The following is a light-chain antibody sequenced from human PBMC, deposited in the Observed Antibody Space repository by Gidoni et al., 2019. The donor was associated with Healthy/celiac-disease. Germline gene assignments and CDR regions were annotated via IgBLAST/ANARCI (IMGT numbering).Light chain of an antibody. V-gene: IGKV1-39*01. Sequence: DLQMTQSPSSLSASVGDRVTITGRASQSISSYLNWYQQKPGKAPKLLIYAASRLQSGVPSMFSGSGSGTDFTRTISSLQPEDFATYYCQQSYSTPYTFGQXTKLEIK. CDR1: QSISSY. J-gene: IGKJ2*01. CDR2: AAS. CDR3: QQSYSTPYT.